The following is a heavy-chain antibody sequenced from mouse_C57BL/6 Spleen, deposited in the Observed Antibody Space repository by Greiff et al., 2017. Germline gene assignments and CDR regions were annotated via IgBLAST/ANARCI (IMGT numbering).Heavy chain of an antibody. CDR3: ARRLDSSGPPFAY. D-gene: IGHD3-2*02. V-gene: IGHV5-9*01. CDR2: ISGGGGNT. CDR1: GFTFSSYT. J-gene: IGHJ3*01. Sequence: EVQLVESGGGLVKPGGSLKLSCAASGFTFSSYTMSWVRQTPEKRLEWVATISGGGGNTYYPDSVKGRFTISRDNAKNTLYLQMSSLRSEDTALYYCARRLDSSGPPFAYWGQGTLVTVSA.